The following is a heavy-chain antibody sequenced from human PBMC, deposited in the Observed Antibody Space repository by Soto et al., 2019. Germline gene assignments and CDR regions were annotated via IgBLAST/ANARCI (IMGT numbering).Heavy chain of an antibody. J-gene: IGHJ6*02. V-gene: IGHV1-69*13. D-gene: IGHD5-12*01. Sequence: SVKVYCKSSGGSFSGSAITWVRQAPGQGLEWMGQIIRMYGTTFYAQTCQGRVTITADESTSTVYMNLGSLKSEDTASYFCATSGGSIGYRFFYMDVWGQGTTVTVSS. CDR2: IIRMYGTT. CDR1: GGSFSGSA. CDR3: ATSGGSIGYRFFYMDV.